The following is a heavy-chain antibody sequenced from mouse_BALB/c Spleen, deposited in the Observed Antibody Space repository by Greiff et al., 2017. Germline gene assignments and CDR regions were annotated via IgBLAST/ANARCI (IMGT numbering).Heavy chain of an antibody. D-gene: IGHD1-2*01. J-gene: IGHJ2*01. CDR3: ARDPYYGYDY. Sequence: ESGPGLVKPSQSLSLTCSVTGYSITSGYYWNWIRQFPGNKLEWMGYISYDGSNNYNPSLKNRISITRDTSKNQFFLKLNSVTTEDTATYYCARDPYYGYDYWGQGTTLTVSS. CDR2: ISYDGSN. CDR1: GYSITSGYY. V-gene: IGHV3-6*02.